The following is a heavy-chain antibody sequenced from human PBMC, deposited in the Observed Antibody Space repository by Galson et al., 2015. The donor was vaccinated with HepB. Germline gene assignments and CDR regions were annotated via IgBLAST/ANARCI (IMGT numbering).Heavy chain of an antibody. CDR1: GFTFSSYA. CDR2: ISGSGGST. V-gene: IGHV3-23*01. CDR3: AKGEIHCSSTSCSLPDY. D-gene: IGHD2-2*01. Sequence: SLRLSCAASGFTFSSYAMSWVRQAPGKGLEWASAISGSGGSTYYADSVKGRFTISRDNSKNTLYLQMNSLRAEDTAVYYCAKGEIHCSSTSCSLPDYWGQGTLVTVSS. J-gene: IGHJ4*02.